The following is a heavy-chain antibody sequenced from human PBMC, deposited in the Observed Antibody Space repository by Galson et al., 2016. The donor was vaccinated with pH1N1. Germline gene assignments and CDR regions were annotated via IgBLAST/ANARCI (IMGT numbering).Heavy chain of an antibody. J-gene: IGHJ4*02. D-gene: IGHD4-17*01. Sequence: PALVKPPQTLTLTCTFSGFSLSTSGMCVSWIRQPPGKALEWLALIDWDDDKYYSTSLKTRLTISKDTSKNQVVLTMTNMDSVDTATYYCARIFYGDYTNYFDYWGQGTLVTVSS. CDR3: ARIFYGDYTNYFDY. CDR1: GFSLSTSGMC. CDR2: IDWDDDK. V-gene: IGHV2-70*01.